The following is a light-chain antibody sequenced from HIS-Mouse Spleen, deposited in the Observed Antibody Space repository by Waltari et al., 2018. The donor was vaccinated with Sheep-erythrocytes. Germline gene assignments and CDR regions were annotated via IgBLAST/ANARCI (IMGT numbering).Light chain of an antibody. Sequence: QSVLTPPPSASGTPGQRVSISCSGSSSNIGSNTVNWYQQLPGTAPKLLIYSNKQLPSGIPERFSGSNYGNTATLVISRVEDGDEADYYCQVWDSSSDHVVFGGGTKLTVL. CDR2: SNK. CDR1: SSNIGSNT. CDR3: QVWDSSSDHVV. V-gene: IGLV1-44*01. J-gene: IGLJ2*01.